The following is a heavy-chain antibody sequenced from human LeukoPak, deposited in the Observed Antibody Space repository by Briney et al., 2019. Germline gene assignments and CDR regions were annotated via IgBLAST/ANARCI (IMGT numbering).Heavy chain of an antibody. CDR1: GFTFSSYG. Sequence: GGSLRLSCAASGFTFSSYGMHWVRQAPGKGLEWVAVISYDGSNKYYTDSVKGRFTISRDNSKNTLYLQMNSLRAEDTAVYYCAKGLGSSWINWFDPWGQGTLVTVSS. CDR3: AKGLGSSWINWFDP. V-gene: IGHV3-30*18. J-gene: IGHJ5*02. D-gene: IGHD6-13*01. CDR2: ISYDGSNK.